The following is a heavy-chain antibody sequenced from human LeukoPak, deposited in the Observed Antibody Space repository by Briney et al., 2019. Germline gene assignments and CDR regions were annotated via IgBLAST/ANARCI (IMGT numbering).Heavy chain of an antibody. Sequence: GGSLRLSCAASGFTFSSYGMHWVRQAPGKGLEWVAVISYDGSNKYYADSVKGRFTISRDNSKNTLYLQMNSLRAEDTAVYYCAKGSVSGYDFDYWGQGTLVTVSS. CDR1: GFTFSSYG. CDR2: ISYDGSNK. D-gene: IGHD5-12*01. J-gene: IGHJ4*02. V-gene: IGHV3-30*18. CDR3: AKGSVSGYDFDY.